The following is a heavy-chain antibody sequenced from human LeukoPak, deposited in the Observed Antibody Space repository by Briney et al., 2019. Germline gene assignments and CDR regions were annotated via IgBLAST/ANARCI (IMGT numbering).Heavy chain of an antibody. Sequence: ASVKVSCKASGYIFTDYYIHWMRQAPGQGLEWMGIINPSGGSTSYAQKFQGRVTMTRDTSTSTVYMELSSLRSEDTAVYYCARDHRMYGGNSGYFDYWGQGTLVTVSS. D-gene: IGHD4-23*01. J-gene: IGHJ4*02. CDR2: INPSGGST. CDR3: ARDHRMYGGNSGYFDY. CDR1: GYIFTDYY. V-gene: IGHV1-46*01.